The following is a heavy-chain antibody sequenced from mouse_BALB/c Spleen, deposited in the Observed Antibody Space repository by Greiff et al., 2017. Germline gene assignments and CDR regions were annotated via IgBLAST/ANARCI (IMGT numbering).Heavy chain of an antibody. V-gene: IGHV3-6*02. D-gene: IGHD1-2*01. CDR3: AREATATPAMDY. CDR2: ISYDGSN. J-gene: IGHJ4*01. CDR1: GYSITSGYY. Sequence: EVKLEESGPGLVKPSQSLSLTCSVTGYSITSGYYWNWIRQFPGNKLEWMGYISYDGSNNYNPSLKNRISITRDTSKNQFFLKLNSVTTEDTATYYCAREATATPAMDYWGQGTSVTVSS.